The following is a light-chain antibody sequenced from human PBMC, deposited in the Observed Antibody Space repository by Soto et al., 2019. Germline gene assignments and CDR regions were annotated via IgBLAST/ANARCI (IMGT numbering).Light chain of an antibody. Sequence: TVLTESRGTLSLSRCERATLSCMASQNVSSNLLVWYQQHPGQAPRLLIYGASSRATGIPDRFSGSGSGTDFSLTIRRLEPDEFAVYYCQKYGNFWTFGQGTKVDIK. CDR2: GAS. J-gene: IGKJ1*01. V-gene: IGKV3-20*01. CDR3: QKYGNFWT. CDR1: QNVSSNL.